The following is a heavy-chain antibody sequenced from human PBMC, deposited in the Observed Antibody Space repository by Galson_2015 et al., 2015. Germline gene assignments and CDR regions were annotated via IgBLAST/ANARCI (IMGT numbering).Heavy chain of an antibody. Sequence: SLRLSCAASGFTFSSYAMNWVRQAPGKGLEWVAVISYDGSNKYYADSVKGRFTISRDNSKNTLYLQMNSLRAEDTAVYYCAGGYCSSTSCYWAAFDIWGQGTMVTVSS. CDR1: GFTFSSYA. J-gene: IGHJ3*02. CDR3: AGGYCSSTSCYWAAFDI. CDR2: ISYDGSNK. V-gene: IGHV3-30-3*01. D-gene: IGHD2-2*01.